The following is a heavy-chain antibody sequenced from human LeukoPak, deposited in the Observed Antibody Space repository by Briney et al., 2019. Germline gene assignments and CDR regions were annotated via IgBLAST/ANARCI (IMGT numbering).Heavy chain of an antibody. J-gene: IGHJ3*02. V-gene: IGHV5-51*01. D-gene: IGHD5-24*01. CDR3: ARPRDGYSLDAFDI. CDR1: GYSFSSQW. CDR2: IYPGDFDT. Sequence: GESLKISCKGSGYSFSSQWIGWVRQKPGKGLEWMGLIYPGDFDTRYSTCFQGQVTISADKSITTAYLRWSSLKASDTAMYYCARPRDGYSLDAFDIWGQGTMVTVSS.